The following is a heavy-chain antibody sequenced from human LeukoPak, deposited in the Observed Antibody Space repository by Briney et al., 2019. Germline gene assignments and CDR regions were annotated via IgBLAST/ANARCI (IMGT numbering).Heavy chain of an antibody. CDR2: LTTSGDMT. V-gene: IGHV3-23*01. D-gene: IGHD3-16*01. CDR1: GFTFYEYA. Sequence: SGGSLRLSCTASGFTFYEYAMSWVRQAPGKGLQWVSALTTSGDMTHYADSVKGRLTISRDNSKNPLHLQMNSLRAEHPALSYSIKHKGDHRPLQYWGQETLVSVPS. CDR3: IKHKGDHRPLQY. J-gene: IGHJ1*01.